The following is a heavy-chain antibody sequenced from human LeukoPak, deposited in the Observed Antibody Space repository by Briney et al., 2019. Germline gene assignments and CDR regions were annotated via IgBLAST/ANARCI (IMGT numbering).Heavy chain of an antibody. V-gene: IGHV3-48*04. D-gene: IGHD3-22*01. Sequence: HPGGSLRLSCAASGFTFSNYDMNWCRQAPGKGLDGVSYISSSSTTIKYADSAKGRFTISRDNAKNSLYLQMNSLRAEDTAVYYRAREPDDYYDSSGFRLDIWGQGTMVTVSS. J-gene: IGHJ3*02. CDR2: ISSSSTTI. CDR1: GFTFSNYD. CDR3: AREPDDYYDSSGFRLDI.